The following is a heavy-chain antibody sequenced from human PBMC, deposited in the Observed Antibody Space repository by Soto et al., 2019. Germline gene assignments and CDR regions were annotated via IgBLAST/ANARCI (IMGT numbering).Heavy chain of an antibody. CDR2: IYPGDSDT. Sequence: PGESLKISCKGSGYSFSNYWIAWVRQMPGKGLEWMGIIYPGDSDTRYSPSFQGQVTISADKSITTAYLQWSSLKASDTAMYYCARTPGPYDFLHYCGQGALVTVST. D-gene: IGHD3-3*01. V-gene: IGHV5-51*01. CDR1: GYSFSNYW. J-gene: IGHJ4*02. CDR3: ARTPGPYDFLHY.